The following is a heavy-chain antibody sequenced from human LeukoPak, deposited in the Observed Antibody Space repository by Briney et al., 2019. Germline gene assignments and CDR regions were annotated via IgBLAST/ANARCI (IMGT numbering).Heavy chain of an antibody. J-gene: IGHJ4*02. CDR2: INPNINGT. V-gene: IGHV1-2*02. Sequence: ASVKVSCEASGYTFTGYYIHWVRQAPGQGLEWMGWINPNINGTNYAQKFQGRVTMTGDRSISTAYMELSRLRSDDTAVYYCARERTPGSGYGVDYWGQGTLVTVSS. CDR3: ARERTPGSGYGVDY. CDR1: GYTFTGYY. D-gene: IGHD6-25*01.